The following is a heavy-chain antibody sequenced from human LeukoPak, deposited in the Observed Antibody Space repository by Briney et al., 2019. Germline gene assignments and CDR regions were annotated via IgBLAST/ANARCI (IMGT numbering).Heavy chain of an antibody. CDR2: ISGSGGST. CDR3: AKVPAAMYWYFDL. Sequence: PGGSLRLSCAASGFTFSSYAMSWVRQAPGKGLEWVSAISGSGGSTYYADSVKGRFTISRDNSKNTLYLQMSSLRAEDTAVYYCAKVPAAMYWYFDLWGRGTLVTVSS. J-gene: IGHJ2*01. D-gene: IGHD2-2*01. V-gene: IGHV3-23*01. CDR1: GFTFSSYA.